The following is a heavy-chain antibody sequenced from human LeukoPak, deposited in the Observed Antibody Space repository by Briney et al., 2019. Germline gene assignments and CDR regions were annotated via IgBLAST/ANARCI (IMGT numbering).Heavy chain of an antibody. V-gene: IGHV3-23*01. CDR1: GFTFSIYA. D-gene: IGHD3-16*02. CDR2: ISGSGGST. J-gene: IGHJ4*02. Sequence: GGSLRLSCAASGFTFSIYAMSWVRQAPGKGLEWVSAISGSGGSTYYADSVKGRFTISRDNSKNTLYLQMNSLRAEDTAVYYCAKDDMITFGGVIVENYWGQGTLVTVSS. CDR3: AKDDMITFGGVIVENY.